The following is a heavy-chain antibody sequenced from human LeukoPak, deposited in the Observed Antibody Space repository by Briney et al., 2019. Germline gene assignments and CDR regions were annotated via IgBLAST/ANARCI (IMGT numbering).Heavy chain of an antibody. CDR3: ARLGYSFGQGDY. CDR1: GYSSPNYW. V-gene: IGHV5-51*01. CDR2: IYPGDSNT. Sequence: GESLKISCKASGYSSPNYWIGWVRQMPGQGLEWMGIIYPGDSNTKYRPSSQGLVTISADRSTSTAYLQWGSLEASDSAMYYCARLGYSFGQGDYWGQGTLVTVSS. J-gene: IGHJ4*02. D-gene: IGHD5-18*01.